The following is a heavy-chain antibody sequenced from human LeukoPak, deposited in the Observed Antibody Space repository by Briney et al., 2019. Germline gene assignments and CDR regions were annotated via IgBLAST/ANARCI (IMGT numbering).Heavy chain of an antibody. CDR1: GFTFSRNG. CDR3: AKYRWDLPFDY. D-gene: IGHD1-26*01. J-gene: IGHJ4*02. V-gene: IGHV3-30*02. CDR2: IRYDGSIK. Sequence: GGSLRLSCAASGFTFSRNGLHWVRQAPGKGLVWVALIRYDGSIKYYEDSVKGRFTISRDNSQNTLYLQLNSLRAEDTAVYYCAKYRWDLPFDYWGQRTLVTVSS.